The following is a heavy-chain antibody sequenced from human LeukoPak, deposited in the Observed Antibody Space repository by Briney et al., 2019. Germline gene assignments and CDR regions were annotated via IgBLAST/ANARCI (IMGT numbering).Heavy chain of an antibody. CDR3: AREGYYYDSTNFDY. V-gene: IGHV3-48*03. J-gene: IGHJ4*02. CDR2: ISSSGSTI. CDR1: GFTFSSYE. D-gene: IGHD3-22*01. Sequence: GGSLRLSCAASGFTFSSYEMNWVRQAPGKGLEWVSYISSSGSTIYYADSVKGRFTISRDNAKNSLYLQMNSLRAEDTAVYYCAREGYYYDSTNFDYWGREPWSPSPQ.